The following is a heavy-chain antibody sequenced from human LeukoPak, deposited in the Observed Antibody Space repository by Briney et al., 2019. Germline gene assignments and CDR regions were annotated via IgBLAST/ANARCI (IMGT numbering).Heavy chain of an antibody. CDR3: ARDRVRYSGYDSFDY. Sequence: ASVKVSCKASGYTFTGYYMHWVRQAPGQGLEWMGWINPNSGGTNYAQKFQGRVTMTRDTSISTAYMELSRLRSDDTAVYYCARDRVRYSGYDSFDYWGQGTLVTVSS. V-gene: IGHV1-2*02. J-gene: IGHJ4*02. CDR2: INPNSGGT. D-gene: IGHD5-12*01. CDR1: GYTFTGYY.